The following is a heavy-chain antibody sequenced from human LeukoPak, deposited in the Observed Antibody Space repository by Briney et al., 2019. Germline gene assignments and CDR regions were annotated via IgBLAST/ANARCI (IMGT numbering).Heavy chain of an antibody. V-gene: IGHV4-39*07. CDR3: ARAGDGHDY. CDR2: IYYSGCT. Sequence: SETLSLTCTVSGGSISSSSYYWGWIRQPPGKGLEWIGSIYYSGCTYYNPSLKSRVTISVDTSKNQFSLKLSSVTAADTAVYYCARAGDGHDYWGQGTLVTVSS. J-gene: IGHJ4*02. D-gene: IGHD5-24*01. CDR1: GGSISSSSYY.